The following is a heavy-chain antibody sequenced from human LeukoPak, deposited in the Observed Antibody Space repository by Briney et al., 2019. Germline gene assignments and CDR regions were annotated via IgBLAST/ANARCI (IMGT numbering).Heavy chain of an antibody. V-gene: IGHV4-30-4*01. Sequence: SQTLSLTCTVSGGSISSGDYYWSWIRQPPGKGLEWIGYIYYSGSTYYNPSLKSRVTISVDTSKNQFSLKLSSVTAADTAVYYCARDSHWEVATSLYYYYGMDVWGKGTTVTVSS. CDR2: IYYSGST. CDR3: ARDSHWEVATSLYYYYGMDV. J-gene: IGHJ6*04. D-gene: IGHD5-12*01. CDR1: GGSISSGDYY.